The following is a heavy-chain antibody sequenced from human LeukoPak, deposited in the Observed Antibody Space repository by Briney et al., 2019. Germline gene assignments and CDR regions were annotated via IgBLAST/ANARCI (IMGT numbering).Heavy chain of an antibody. Sequence: PGGSLRLSCAASGFTFSTYVMTWVRQAPGKGLEWVSSIGGSGGSPYHGNSVKGRFSISRDNSKNTLYLQMNSLRDEDTAVYYCAKGGIGSSSGLAYGGQGTLVTVSS. V-gene: IGHV3-23*01. CDR1: GFTFSTYV. CDR3: AKGGIGSSSGLAY. J-gene: IGHJ4*02. D-gene: IGHD5-18*01. CDR2: IGGSGGSP.